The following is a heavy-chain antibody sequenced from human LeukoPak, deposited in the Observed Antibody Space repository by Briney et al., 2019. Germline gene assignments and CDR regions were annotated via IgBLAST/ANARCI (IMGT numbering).Heavy chain of an antibody. CDR3: ARLSSHYGDYKVDP. J-gene: IGHJ5*02. V-gene: IGHV1-8*01. Sequence: EASVKVSCTASGYPFNNYDINWVRQATGQGLEWMGWMNPHSGKTGYAQNFQGRVTMTRDTSISTAYMELSSLRSEDTAVYYCARLSSHYGDYKVDPWGQGTLVTVSS. CDR1: GYPFNNYD. CDR2: MNPHSGKT. D-gene: IGHD4-17*01.